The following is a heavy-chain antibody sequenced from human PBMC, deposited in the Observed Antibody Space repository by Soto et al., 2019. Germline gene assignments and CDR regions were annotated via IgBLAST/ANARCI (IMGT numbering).Heavy chain of an antibody. V-gene: IGHV1-18*04. J-gene: IGHJ6*02. D-gene: IGHD1-1*01. Sequence: GASVTVSCKASGSTFPTYGISLVRQAPGQGLEWMGWISPYNGTTKYAEKFQGEMTMTTDTATSTAYMDLRSLRSDDTAVYYCARDGERDTGLNFYYYLHGMDAWGQGNRVTVS. CDR2: ISPYNGTT. CDR1: GSTFPTYG. CDR3: ARDGERDTGLNFYYYLHGMDA.